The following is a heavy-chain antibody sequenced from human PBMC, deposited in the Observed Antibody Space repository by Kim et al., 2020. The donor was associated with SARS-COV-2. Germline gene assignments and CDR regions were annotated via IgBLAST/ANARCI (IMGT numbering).Heavy chain of an antibody. CDR3: AKTYDFWSGYYLFDY. J-gene: IGHJ4*02. Sequence: DAVKGRFTIPRDNSKNTLYLQMNSLRAEDTAVYYCAKTYDFWSGYYLFDYWGQGTLVTVSS. D-gene: IGHD3-3*01. V-gene: IGHV3-23*01.